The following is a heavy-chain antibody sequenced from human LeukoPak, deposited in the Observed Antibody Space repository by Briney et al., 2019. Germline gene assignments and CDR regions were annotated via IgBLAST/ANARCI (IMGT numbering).Heavy chain of an antibody. V-gene: IGHV1-46*01. CDR1: GYTFTCYY. J-gene: IGHJ5*02. CDR2: INPSGGST. D-gene: IGHD3-3*01. CDR3: ARNSYDFWSGYSGWFDP. Sequence: ASVKVSCKASGYTFTCYYMHWVRQAPGQGLEWMGIINPSGGSTSYAQKFQGRVTLTRDTSTSTVYMELSSLRSEDTAVYYCARNSYDFWSGYSGWFDPWGQGTLVTVSS.